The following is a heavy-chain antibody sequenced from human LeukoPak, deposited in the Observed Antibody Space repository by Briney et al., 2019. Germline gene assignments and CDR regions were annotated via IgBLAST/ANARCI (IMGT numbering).Heavy chain of an antibody. D-gene: IGHD5-18*01. CDR1: GGSISSYY. CDR3: ARAQLWTHAFDI. Sequence: SETLSLTCTVSGGSISSYYWSWIRQPPGKGLEWIGYIYYSGSTNYNPSLKSRVTISVDTSKNQFSLKLSSVTAADTAVYYCARAQLWTHAFDIWGQGTMVTVSS. V-gene: IGHV4-59*01. J-gene: IGHJ3*02. CDR2: IYYSGST.